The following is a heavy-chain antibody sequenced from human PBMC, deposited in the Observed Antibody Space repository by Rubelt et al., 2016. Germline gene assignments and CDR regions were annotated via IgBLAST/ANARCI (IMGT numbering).Heavy chain of an antibody. Sequence: QVQLQESGPGLVKPSETLSLTCTVSGYSINNGYYWGWIRQPPGKGLEWIASFFHDGSTKYNPSLKSRVTISKDGSKTQFSLKLSSVTAADTAVYYCARLSSGWYYFDYWGQGTLVTVSS. CDR2: FFHDGST. D-gene: IGHD6-19*01. V-gene: IGHV4-38-2*02. J-gene: IGHJ4*02. CDR1: GYSINNGYY. CDR3: ARLSSGWYYFDY.